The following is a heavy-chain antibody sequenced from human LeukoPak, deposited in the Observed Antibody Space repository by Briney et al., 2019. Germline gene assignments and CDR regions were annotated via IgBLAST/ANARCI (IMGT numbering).Heavy chain of an antibody. CDR3: ARGSNYYDSSGYPDWYFDL. D-gene: IGHD3-22*01. V-gene: IGHV4-59*01. CDR2: IYYSGST. J-gene: IGHJ2*01. Sequence: SETLSLTCAVSVGSISSYYWSWIRQPPGKGLEWIGYIYYSGSTNYNPSLKSRVTISVDTPKNQFSLKLSSVTAADTAVYYCARGSNYYDSSGYPDWYFDLWGRGTLVTVSS. CDR1: VGSISSYY.